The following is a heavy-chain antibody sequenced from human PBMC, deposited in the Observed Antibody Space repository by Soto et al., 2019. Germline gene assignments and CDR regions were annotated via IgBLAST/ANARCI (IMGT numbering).Heavy chain of an antibody. CDR2: ISAYNGNT. CDR1: GYTFTSYG. D-gene: IGHD3-9*01. CDR3: ARDRRGYFGWLLIPFDY. J-gene: IGHJ4*02. V-gene: IGHV1-18*01. Sequence: ASVKVSCKASGYTFTSYGISWVRQAPGQGLEWMGWISAYNGNTNYAQKLQGRVTMTTDTSTSTAYMELRSLRSDDTAVYYCARDRRGYFGWLLIPFDYWGQGTLVTVS.